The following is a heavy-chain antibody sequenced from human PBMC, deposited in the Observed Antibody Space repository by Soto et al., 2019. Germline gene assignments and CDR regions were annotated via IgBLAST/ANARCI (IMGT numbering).Heavy chain of an antibody. CDR3: ARDGGQTTVVKYYFDY. CDR2: IWYDGNMK. Sequence: QVQLVESGGGVVQPGRSLRLSCAASGFIFSTYGMHWVRQAPGKGLEWVAVIWYDGNMKYYADSVKGRFTISRDNSKNTLYLQVNSLRAEDTAVYYCARDGGQTTVVKYYFDYWGQGTLVTVSS. V-gene: IGHV3-33*01. J-gene: IGHJ4*02. CDR1: GFIFSTYG. D-gene: IGHD4-17*01.